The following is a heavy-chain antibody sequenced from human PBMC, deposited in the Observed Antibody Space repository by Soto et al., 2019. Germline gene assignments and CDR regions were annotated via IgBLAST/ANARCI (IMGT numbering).Heavy chain of an antibody. CDR1: GFTFSGSA. CDR3: AKNCGGGCSSTSLRWANYYYYGMDV. Sequence: PGGSLSLSCAASGFTFSGSAMHWVRQAPGKGLEWVGRVGSEADTYATAYASSVKGRFTISRDNSKNTLYLQMNSLRAEDTAVYYCAKNCGGGCSSTSLRWANYYYYGMDVWGQGTTVTVSS. D-gene: IGHD2-2*01. CDR2: VGSEADTYAT. J-gene: IGHJ6*02. V-gene: IGHV3-73*01.